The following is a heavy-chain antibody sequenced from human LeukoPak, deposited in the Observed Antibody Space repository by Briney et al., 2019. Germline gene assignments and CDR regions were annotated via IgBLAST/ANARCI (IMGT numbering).Heavy chain of an antibody. J-gene: IGHJ4*02. CDR3: ARARYYDILTGYYHFDY. CDR2: IIPSFGTA. Sequence: GSSVKVSCKASGGTFSSYAISWVRQAPGQGLEWMGGIIPSFGTANYTLKFQGRVTITTDESTSTAYMELSSLRSEDTAVYYCARARYYDILTGYYHFDYWGQGTLVTVSS. CDR1: GGTFSSYA. V-gene: IGHV1-69*05. D-gene: IGHD3-9*01.